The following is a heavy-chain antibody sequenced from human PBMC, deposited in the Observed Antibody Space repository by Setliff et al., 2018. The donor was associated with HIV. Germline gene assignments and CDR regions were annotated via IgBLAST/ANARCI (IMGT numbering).Heavy chain of an antibody. J-gene: IGHJ4*02. CDR1: DSGTYY. Sequence: PSETLSLTCTVSDSGTYYWSWIRQPARKGLEWIGRVSSRGDTNYNSSPKSRVTMSVDTSKNQFSLKLTSVTASDTAVYYCARAAAGNTGPFDLWGQGSPVTVSS. CDR2: VSSRGDT. D-gene: IGHD4-17*01. CDR3: ARAAAGNTGPFDL. V-gene: IGHV4-4*07.